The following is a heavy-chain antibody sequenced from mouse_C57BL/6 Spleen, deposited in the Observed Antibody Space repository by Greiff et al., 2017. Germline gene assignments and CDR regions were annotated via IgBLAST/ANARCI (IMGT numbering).Heavy chain of an antibody. D-gene: IGHD1-1*01. Sequence: QVQLQQSGAELVRPGASVTLSCKASGYTFTDYEMHWVKQTPVHGLEWIGAIDPETGGTAYNQKFKGKAILTADKSSSTAYMELRSLTSEDSAVYYCPYYYGSRQGFAYWGQGTLVTVSA. CDR3: PYYYGSRQGFAY. CDR1: GYTFTDYE. CDR2: IDPETGGT. V-gene: IGHV1-15*01. J-gene: IGHJ3*01.